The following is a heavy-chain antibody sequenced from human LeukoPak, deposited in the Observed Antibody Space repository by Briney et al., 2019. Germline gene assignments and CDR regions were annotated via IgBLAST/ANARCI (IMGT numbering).Heavy chain of an antibody. V-gene: IGHV4-59*08. D-gene: IGHD6-19*01. CDR2: IFYSGST. J-gene: IGHJ4*02. Sequence: SETLSLTCTVSGGSITGYYWSWIRQPPGKGLEWIGYIFYSGSTSYNPSLKSRVTISVDTSKNQFSLKLTSVTAADTAVYYCARHYTSGWDLDYWGQGTPVTVSS. CDR3: ARHYTSGWDLDY. CDR1: GGSITGYY.